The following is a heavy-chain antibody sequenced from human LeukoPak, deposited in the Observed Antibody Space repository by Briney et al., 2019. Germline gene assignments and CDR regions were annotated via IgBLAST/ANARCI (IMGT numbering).Heavy chain of an antibody. J-gene: IGHJ4*02. D-gene: IGHD6-19*01. CDR2: IVVGSGNT. CDR1: GFTFTSSA. CDR3: AAVWYSSGWYTDDY. Sequence: TSVKVSCKASGFTFTSSAMQWVRQARGQRLEWMGWIVVGSGNTNYAQKFQERVTITRDMSTSTAYMELSSLRSEDTAVYYCAAVWYSSGWYTDDYWGQGTLVTVSS. V-gene: IGHV1-58*02.